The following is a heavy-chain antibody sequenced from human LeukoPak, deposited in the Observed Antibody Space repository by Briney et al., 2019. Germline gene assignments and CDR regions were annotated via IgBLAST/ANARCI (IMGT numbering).Heavy chain of an antibody. CDR3: ARSRLTLPGSGHDYFFDY. V-gene: IGHV3-23*01. J-gene: IGHJ4*02. D-gene: IGHD2-15*01. CDR2: ISGSGSGT. CDR1: GFTFTSYA. Sequence: GGSLRLSCAASGFTFTSYAMSCVRQAPGKGLEWVSTISGSGSGTYYADSVKGRFTISRDNSKNTLYLQMNSLRADDTAVYYCARSRLTLPGSGHDYFFDYWGQGTLVTVSS.